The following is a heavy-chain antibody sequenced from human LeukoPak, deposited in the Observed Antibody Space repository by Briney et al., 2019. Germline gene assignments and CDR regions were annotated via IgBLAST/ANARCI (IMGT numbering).Heavy chain of an antibody. V-gene: IGHV6-1*01. D-gene: IGHD2-2*01. J-gene: IGHJ4*02. Sequence: SQSLSLTCAISGDSVSSNTAAWNWIRQSRSRGLEWLGRTYYRSKWYNDYALSVKRRITSNPDTSKNQFSLQLNSVAPEDTAVYYCARDHGVLDYWGQGTVVTVSS. CDR1: GDSVSSNTAA. CDR2: TYYRSKWYN. CDR3: ARDHGVLDY.